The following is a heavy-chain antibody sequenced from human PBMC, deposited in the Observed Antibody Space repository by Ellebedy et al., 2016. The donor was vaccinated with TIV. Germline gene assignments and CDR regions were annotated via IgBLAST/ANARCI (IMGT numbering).Heavy chain of an antibody. J-gene: IGHJ6*02. CDR3: ASNYGPFYYYYGMDV. Sequence: AASVKVSCKASGYTFTSYDINWVRQATGQGLEWMGWISAYNGNTNYAQKLQGRVTMTTDTSTSTAYMELRSLRSDDTAVYYCASNYGPFYYYYGMDVWGQGTTVTVSS. CDR2: ISAYNGNT. V-gene: IGHV1-18*01. CDR1: GYTFTSYD. D-gene: IGHD3-10*01.